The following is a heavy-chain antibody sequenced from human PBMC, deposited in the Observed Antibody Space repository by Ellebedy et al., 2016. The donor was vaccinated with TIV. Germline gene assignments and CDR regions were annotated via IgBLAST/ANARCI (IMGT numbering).Heavy chain of an antibody. CDR1: GYTFTSYD. Sequence: ASVKVSXXASGYTFTSYDINWVRQATGQGLEWMGWMNPNSGNTGYAQKFQGRVTMTRNTSISTAYMELSSLRSEDTAVYYCARGQGWYCSGGSCYRYGMDVWGQGTTVTVSS. J-gene: IGHJ6*02. CDR3: ARGQGWYCSGGSCYRYGMDV. CDR2: MNPNSGNT. V-gene: IGHV1-8*01. D-gene: IGHD2-15*01.